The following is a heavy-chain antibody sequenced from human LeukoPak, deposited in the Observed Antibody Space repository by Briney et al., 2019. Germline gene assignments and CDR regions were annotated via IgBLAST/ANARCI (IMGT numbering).Heavy chain of an antibody. D-gene: IGHD2-2*01. Sequence: PSETLSLTCTVSGSISSYYWSCIRQPPRKGLQWIGSLYTSGSTNYNSSHTSRGTISVDTSKNQFSLYLSSVAAADTTVYYCARQKCTSTSCLTKNAFDIWSQGTMVTVSS. CDR2: LYTSGST. V-gene: IGHV4-4*09. J-gene: IGHJ3*02. CDR1: GSISSYY. CDR3: ARQKCTSTSCLTKNAFDI.